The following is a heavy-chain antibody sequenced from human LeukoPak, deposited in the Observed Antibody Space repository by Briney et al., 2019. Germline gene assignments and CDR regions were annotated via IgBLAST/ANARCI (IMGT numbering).Heavy chain of an antibody. CDR1: GDSVSSNSAA. Sequence: SQTLSLTCAISGDSVSSNSAAWNWIRQSPSRGLEWLGRTYYRSKWYNDYAVSVKSRITINPDTSKNQFSLQLNSVTPEDTAVYYCAITYDSSGYTTPEYFQHWGQGTLVTVSS. D-gene: IGHD3-22*01. CDR2: TYYRSKWYN. V-gene: IGHV6-1*01. CDR3: AITYDSSGYTTPEYFQH. J-gene: IGHJ1*01.